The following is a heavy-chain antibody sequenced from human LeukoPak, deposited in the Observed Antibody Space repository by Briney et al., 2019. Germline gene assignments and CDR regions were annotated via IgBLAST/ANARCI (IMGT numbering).Heavy chain of an antibody. CDR3: ARDLEDYNNYGEMAI. V-gene: IGHV3-7*01. CDR2: IKQDGSDK. J-gene: IGHJ4*02. CDR1: GFTFSSYW. Sequence: GGSLRLSCTASGFTFSSYWMSWVRQVPRKGLEWVANIKQDGSDKYYVDSVKGRFTIFRDNAKNSLYLQMNSLRAEDTAVYYCARDLEDYNNYGEMAIWGQGTLVTVAS. D-gene: IGHD4-11*01.